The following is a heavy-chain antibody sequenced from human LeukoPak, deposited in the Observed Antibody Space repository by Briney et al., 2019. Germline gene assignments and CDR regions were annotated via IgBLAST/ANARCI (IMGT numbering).Heavy chain of an antibody. V-gene: IGHV1-18*01. D-gene: IGHD2-15*01. J-gene: IGHJ6*02. CDR1: GYTFTSYG. Sequence: ASVKVSCKASGYTFTSYGISWVRQAPGQGLEWMGWISAYNGNTNYAQKLQGRVTMTTDTSTSIAYMELRSLRSDDTAVYYCARDPVGSGLCSGGSCYTGHLLDYYYGMDVWGQGTTVTVSS. CDR3: ARDPVGSGLCSGGSCYTGHLLDYYYGMDV. CDR2: ISAYNGNT.